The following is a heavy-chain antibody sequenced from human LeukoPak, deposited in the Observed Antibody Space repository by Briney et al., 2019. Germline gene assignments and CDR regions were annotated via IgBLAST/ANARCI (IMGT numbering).Heavy chain of an antibody. J-gene: IGHJ4*02. CDR2: ISAYNCVT. CDR3: ARDDSSGYFHFDY. V-gene: IGHV1-18*01. CDR1: GYTFTSHG. D-gene: IGHD3-22*01. Sequence: ASVEVSCKASGYTFTSHGFTWVRQAPGQGREVVGWISAYNCVTKYAQKFQSRATMTTDTSTSTAYMDLRSLRSDDTAVYYCARDDSSGYFHFDYWGQGPLVTVSS.